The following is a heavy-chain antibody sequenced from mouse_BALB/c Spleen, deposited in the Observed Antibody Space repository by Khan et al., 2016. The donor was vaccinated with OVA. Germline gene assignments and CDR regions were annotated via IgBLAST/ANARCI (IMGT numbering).Heavy chain of an antibody. CDR2: IYPGTDNS. CDR3: AREEAVYHFDH. V-gene: IGHV1S132*01. CDR1: GYIFTSYW. J-gene: IGHJ2*01. D-gene: IGHD3-3*01. Sequence: VQLQQSGAELVRPGASVKLSCQTSGYIFTSYWIHWVKQRSGQGLEWIARIYPGTDNSYYNEKFKDKATMTADKSSSTASMQLSSLKSEDSDVYFWAREEAVYHFDHWGQGTTLTVSS.